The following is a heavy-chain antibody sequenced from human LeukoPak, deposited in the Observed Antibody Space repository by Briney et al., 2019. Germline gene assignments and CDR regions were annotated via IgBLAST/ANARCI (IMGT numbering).Heavy chain of an antibody. D-gene: IGHD3-10*01. Sequence: GGSLRLSCAASGFTYNTYAMSWVRQAPGKGLEWVSSISDSGLSTYYADSVKGRFTISRDNSKNTLYLQMNSLRAEDTAVYYCAKETYGSGSYYDLDYWGQGSLVTVSS. CDR2: ISDSGLST. CDR1: GFTYNTYA. J-gene: IGHJ4*02. V-gene: IGHV3-23*01. CDR3: AKETYGSGSYYDLDY.